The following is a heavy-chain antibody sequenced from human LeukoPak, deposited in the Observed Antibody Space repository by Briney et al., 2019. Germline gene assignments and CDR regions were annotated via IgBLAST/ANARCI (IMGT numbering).Heavy chain of an antibody. V-gene: IGHV5-51*01. CDR2: IYPGDSDS. J-gene: IGHJ4*02. D-gene: IGHD3-22*01. CDR1: GYSFISYW. CDR3: ARLRGDYYDSNGYYYFDY. Sequence: GESLKISCESSGYSFISYWIGWVRQMPGKGLEWMGIIYPGDSDSRYSPSFQGQVTISADKSISTAYLQWSSLKASDTAMYYCARLRGDYYDSNGYYYFDYWGQGTLVTVSS.